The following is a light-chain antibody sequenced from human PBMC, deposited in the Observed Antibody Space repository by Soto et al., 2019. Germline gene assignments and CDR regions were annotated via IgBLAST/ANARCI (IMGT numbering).Light chain of an antibody. CDR1: QSVSSY. V-gene: IGKV3-11*01. CDR2: DAS. CDR3: QQRSNWPRT. Sequence: DIVLTQSPATLSLSPGERDTLSCRASQSVSSYLAWYQQKPGQAPRLLISDASNRATGIPARFSGSGSGTDFTLTISSLEPEDFAFYYCQQRSNWPRTFGQGTKVEIK. J-gene: IGKJ1*01.